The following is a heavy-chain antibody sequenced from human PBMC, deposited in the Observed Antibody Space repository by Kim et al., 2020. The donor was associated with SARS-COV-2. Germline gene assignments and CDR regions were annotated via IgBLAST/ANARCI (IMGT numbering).Heavy chain of an antibody. CDR2: ISSSGSDI. Sequence: GGSLRLSCAASGFTFSSYSMNWVRQAPGKGLEWVSSISSSGSDIYYADSVKGRFTISRDNAKNSLYLQMNSLRAEDTAVYYCARDRSSGITIFGVPKSLYSFYGVDVWGQGPTLTVS. J-gene: IGHJ6*02. CDR1: GFTFSSYS. CDR3: ARDRSSGITIFGVPKSLYSFYGVDV. D-gene: IGHD3-3*01. V-gene: IGHV3-21*01.